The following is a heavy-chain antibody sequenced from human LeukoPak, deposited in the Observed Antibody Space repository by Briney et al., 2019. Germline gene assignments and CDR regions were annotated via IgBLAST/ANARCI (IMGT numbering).Heavy chain of an antibody. CDR1: GFTFSSYS. V-gene: IGHV3-21*01. D-gene: IGHD3-16*02. Sequence: GGSLRLSCAASGFTFSSYSMNWVRKAPGKGLEWVSSISSSSSYIYYADSVKGRFTISRDNAKNSLYLQMNSLRAEDTAVYYCARDRGYDYVWGSCRHDYWGQGTLVTVSS. CDR3: ARDRGYDYVWGSCRHDY. J-gene: IGHJ4*02. CDR2: ISSSSSYI.